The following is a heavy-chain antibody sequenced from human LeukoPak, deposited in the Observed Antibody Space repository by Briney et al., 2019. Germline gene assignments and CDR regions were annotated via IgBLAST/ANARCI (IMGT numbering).Heavy chain of an antibody. CDR1: GGSISSSTYY. CDR2: IYYSGST. Sequence: SETLSLTCTVSGGSISSSTYYWGWIRQPPGKGLEWVGSIYYSGSTYYNASLKSRVTISADTSKNQLSLKLSSVTAADTAVYYCARPLSGSSSWHGDAFDIWGQGTMVTVSS. CDR3: ARPLSGSSSWHGDAFDI. V-gene: IGHV4-39*01. J-gene: IGHJ3*02. D-gene: IGHD6-13*01.